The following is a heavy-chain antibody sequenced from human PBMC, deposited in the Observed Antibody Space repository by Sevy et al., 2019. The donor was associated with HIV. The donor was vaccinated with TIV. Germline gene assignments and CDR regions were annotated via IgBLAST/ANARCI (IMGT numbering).Heavy chain of an antibody. CDR1: GFTFSTYG. CDR3: ARDPLLGIAREVARGGY. V-gene: IGHV3-33*01. Sequence: GESLKISCAASGFTFSTYGMHWVRQAPGKGLEWVAVIWFDGSNTYYADSVKGRFTISRDIAKNTLHLQMNSLRADDTAVYYCARDPLLGIAREVARGGYWGQGTLVTVSS. J-gene: IGHJ4*02. CDR2: IWFDGSNT. D-gene: IGHD2-2*03.